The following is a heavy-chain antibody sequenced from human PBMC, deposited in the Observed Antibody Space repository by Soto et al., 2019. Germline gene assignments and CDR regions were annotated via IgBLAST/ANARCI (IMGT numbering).Heavy chain of an antibody. CDR2: ISYDGSNK. CDR3: AKTRSYYGDY. D-gene: IGHD3-16*01. Sequence: QVQLVESGGGVVQPGRSLRFSCAASGFTFSIYGMHWVRQAPGKGLERVAVISYDGSNKYYADSVKGRFTISRDNSKNTLYLQMNSLRAEDTAVYYCAKTRSYYGDYWGQGTLVTVSS. J-gene: IGHJ4*02. CDR1: GFTFSIYG. V-gene: IGHV3-30*18.